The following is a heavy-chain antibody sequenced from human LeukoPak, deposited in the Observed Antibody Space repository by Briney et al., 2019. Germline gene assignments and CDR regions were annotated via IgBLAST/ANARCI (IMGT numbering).Heavy chain of an antibody. D-gene: IGHD1-7*01. V-gene: IGHV1-8*02. CDR2: MNPNSGNT. Sequence: ASVKVSCKASGGTFSSYAISWVRQAPGQGLEWMGWMNPNSGNTGYAQKFQGRVTMTRNTSISTAYMELSSLRSEDTAVYYCARGDNWNYGYYGMDVWGQGTTVTVSS. J-gene: IGHJ6*02. CDR1: GGTFSSYA. CDR3: ARGDNWNYGYYGMDV.